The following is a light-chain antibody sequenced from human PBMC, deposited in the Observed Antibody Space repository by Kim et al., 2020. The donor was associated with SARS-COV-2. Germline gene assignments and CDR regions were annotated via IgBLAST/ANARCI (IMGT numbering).Light chain of an antibody. V-gene: IGLV3-1*01. J-gene: IGLJ2*01. CDR2: QDI. CDR1: KLGNKH. Sequence: SYELTQPPSVSVSPGQPATITCSGDKLGNKHVCWYQQKPGQSPLLVIYQDIKRPSGIPERFSGSNSGNTATLTISGTQALDEADYYCQSWASGTVVFGGGTQLTVL. CDR3: QSWASGTVV.